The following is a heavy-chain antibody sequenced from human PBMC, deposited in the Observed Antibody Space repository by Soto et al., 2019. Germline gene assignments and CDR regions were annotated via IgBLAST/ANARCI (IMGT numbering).Heavy chain of an antibody. D-gene: IGHD2-2*01. J-gene: IGHJ6*02. CDR1: GFTFSSYA. Sequence: PGGSLRLSCAASGFTFSSYAMHWVRQAPGKGLEWVAVISYDGSNKYYADSVKGRFTISRDNSKNTLYLQMNSLRAEDTAVYYCARDAAGYCSSTSCTRPGVMGMDVWGQGTTVTVSS. CDR2: ISYDGSNK. CDR3: ARDAAGYCSSTSCTRPGVMGMDV. V-gene: IGHV3-30-3*01.